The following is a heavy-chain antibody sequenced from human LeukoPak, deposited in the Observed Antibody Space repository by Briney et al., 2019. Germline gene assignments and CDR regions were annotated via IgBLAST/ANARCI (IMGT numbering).Heavy chain of an antibody. J-gene: IGHJ4*02. D-gene: IGHD4-23*01. CDR2: ISGSGGST. V-gene: IGHV3-23*01. CDR1: GFTFSNYA. CDR3: AKIGTTVVTPIPNYFDY. Sequence: GGSLRLSCTASGFTFSNYAMSWVRQAPGKGLEWVSAISGSGGSTYYADSVKGRFTISRDNSKNTLYLQMNSLRAEDTAVYYCAKIGTTVVTPIPNYFDYWGQGTLVTVSS.